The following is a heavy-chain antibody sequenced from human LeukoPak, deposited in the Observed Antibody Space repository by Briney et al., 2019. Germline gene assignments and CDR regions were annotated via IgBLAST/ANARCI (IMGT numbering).Heavy chain of an antibody. CDR3: AKGSYSSGWAFGY. CDR1: GFTFSSYG. CDR2: ISYDGSNK. D-gene: IGHD6-19*01. V-gene: IGHV3-30*18. J-gene: IGHJ4*02. Sequence: GGSLRLSCAASGFTFSSYGMHWVRQAPGKGLEWVAVISYDGSNKYYADSVKGRFTISRDNSKNTLYLQMNSLRAEDTAVYYCAKGSYSSGWAFGYWGQGTLVTVSS.